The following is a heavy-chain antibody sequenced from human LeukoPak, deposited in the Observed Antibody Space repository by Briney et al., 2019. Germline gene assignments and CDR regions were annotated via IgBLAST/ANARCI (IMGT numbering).Heavy chain of an antibody. D-gene: IGHD2-2*01. CDR2: IHPNSGAT. CDR1: GYTFTGYY. V-gene: IGHV1-2*02. Sequence: ASVKVSCKASGYTFTGYYMHWVRQAPGQGPEWVGWIHPNSGATNYAQKFQGRVTMTRDTSISTAYMELTSLRSDDTAVYYCARDHGAPAAPDYWGRGTLVTVSS. CDR3: ARDHGAPAAPDY. J-gene: IGHJ4*02.